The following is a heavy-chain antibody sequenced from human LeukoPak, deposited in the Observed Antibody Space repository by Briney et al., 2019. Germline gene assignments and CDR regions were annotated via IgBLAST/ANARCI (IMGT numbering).Heavy chain of an antibody. D-gene: IGHD6-19*01. CDR3: ARGQWLVGKSAFDI. V-gene: IGHV3-7*01. Sequence: GGSLRLSCAASGFTFSQYWMSWVRQAPGKGLEWVANIKQDGSEKYYVDSVKGRFTISRDNAKNSLYLQMNSLRAEDTAVYYCARGQWLVGKSAFDIWGQGTMVTVSS. CDR1: GFTFSQYW. J-gene: IGHJ3*02. CDR2: IKQDGSEK.